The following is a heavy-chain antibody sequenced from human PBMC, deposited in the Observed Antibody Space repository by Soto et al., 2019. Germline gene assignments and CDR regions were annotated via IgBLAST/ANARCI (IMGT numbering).Heavy chain of an antibody. CDR1: GFTFSSYS. CDR3: ARESYVDY. D-gene: IGHD3-10*02. V-gene: IGHV3-21*06. Sequence: GGSLILSCAASGFTFSSYSMNWVRQAPGKGLEWVSFISSGSSYIYYADSVKGRFTISRDNAKNSLYLQMNSLRAEDTAVYYCARESYVDYWGLGTLVTVSS. CDR2: ISSGSSYI. J-gene: IGHJ4*02.